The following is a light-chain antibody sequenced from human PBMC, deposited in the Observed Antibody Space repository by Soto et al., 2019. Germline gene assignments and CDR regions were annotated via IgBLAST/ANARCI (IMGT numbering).Light chain of an antibody. CDR2: DAS. Sequence: VLTQSPARLSLSPGERATLSCRTSQTTTKSVAWYQQKPGQAPRLLIFDASNRATGIPARFSGSGSGTDFTLTISSVEPEDLAIYYCQQRSNRPPYMYSFGHGTKLDVK. V-gene: IGKV3-11*01. J-gene: IGKJ2*03. CDR1: QTTTKS. CDR3: QQRSNRPPYMYS.